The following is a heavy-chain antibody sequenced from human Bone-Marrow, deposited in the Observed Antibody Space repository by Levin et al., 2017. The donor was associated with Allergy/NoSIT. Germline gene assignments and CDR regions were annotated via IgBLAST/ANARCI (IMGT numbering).Heavy chain of an antibody. CDR1: GITFSGYD. J-gene: IGHJ3*02. V-gene: IGHV3-30*18. Sequence: GESLKISCAASGITFSGYDMHWVRQAPGKGLEWVAGISQDGTKKSYGDSVKGRFTISRDNSKNILNLQMNSLRAEDTAVYSCAKSLYYGDPPGDDAFDKWGQGTMVTVSS. D-gene: IGHD4-17*01. CDR2: ISQDGTKK. CDR3: AKSLYYGDPPGDDAFDK.